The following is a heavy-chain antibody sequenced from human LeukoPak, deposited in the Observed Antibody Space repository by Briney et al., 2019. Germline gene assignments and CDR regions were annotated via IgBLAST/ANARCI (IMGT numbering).Heavy chain of an antibody. Sequence: AASVKVSCKASGYTFTSYYMHWVRQAPGQGLEWMGIINPSGGSTSYAQKFQGRVTMTRDTSTSTVYMELSSLRPEDTAVYYCARDIHRRNIVVVVAATPDYWGQGTLVTVSS. CDR1: GYTFTSYY. CDR2: INPSGGST. CDR3: ARDIHRRNIVVVVAATPDY. V-gene: IGHV1-46*01. D-gene: IGHD2-15*01. J-gene: IGHJ4*02.